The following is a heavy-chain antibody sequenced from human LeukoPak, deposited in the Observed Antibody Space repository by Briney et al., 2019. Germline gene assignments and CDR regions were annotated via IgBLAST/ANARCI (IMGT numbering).Heavy chain of an antibody. CDR1: GGSITSINW. V-gene: IGHV4-4*02. Sequence: PSGTLSLTCAVSGGSITSINWWSWVRQPPGKGLEWIGEIYHSGTTNYNPSLKSRVTMSLDTSKNQLSLKLSSVTAADTAVYYCACPGSYDGDDAFDIWGQGTMVTVSS. D-gene: IGHD1-26*01. J-gene: IGHJ3*02. CDR3: ACPGSYDGDDAFDI. CDR2: IYHSGTT.